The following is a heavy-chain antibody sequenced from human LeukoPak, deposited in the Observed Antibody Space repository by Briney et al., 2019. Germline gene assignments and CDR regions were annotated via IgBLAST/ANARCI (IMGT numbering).Heavy chain of an antibody. CDR2: ISSSGSTI. J-gene: IGHJ1*01. CDR3: ANPVDYGGTVTEH. Sequence: GGSLRLSYAASGFTFSDYYMSWIRQAPGKGLEWVSYISSSGSTIYYADSVKGRFTISRDNAKNSLYLQMNSLRAEDTAVYYCANPVDYGGTVTEHWGQGTLVTVSS. D-gene: IGHD4-23*01. CDR1: GFTFSDYY. V-gene: IGHV3-11*01.